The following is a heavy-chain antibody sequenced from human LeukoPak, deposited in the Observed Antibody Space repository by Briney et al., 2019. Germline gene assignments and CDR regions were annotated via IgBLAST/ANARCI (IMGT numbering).Heavy chain of an antibody. D-gene: IGHD2-2*01. CDR3: TRVKASSTSWTFDQ. CDR2: IYSSGST. CDR1: GGSTNSYY. J-gene: IGHJ4*02. Sequence: SETLSLTCSVSGGSTNSYYWSWIRQSGGKGLEWIGRIYSSGSTVYNPSLNSRLTMSIDTSKNQFSLTLKSVTATDTDVYYCTRVKASSTSWTFDQWGQGALVTVSS. V-gene: IGHV4-4*07.